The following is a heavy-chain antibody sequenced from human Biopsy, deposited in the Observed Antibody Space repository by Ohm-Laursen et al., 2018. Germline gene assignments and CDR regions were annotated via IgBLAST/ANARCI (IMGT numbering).Heavy chain of an antibody. Sequence: GTLSLTCTVSGGSISGYHWSWIRKSPGKGLEWLAYISYTGGITSHPSLNGWATMSLDTSKNQFSLRLIYVPAADTAVYYCARMPHFDYWGQGILVTVSS. CDR2: ISYTGGI. CDR1: GGSISGYH. V-gene: IGHV4-59*01. J-gene: IGHJ4*02. D-gene: IGHD2-2*01. CDR3: ARMPHFDY.